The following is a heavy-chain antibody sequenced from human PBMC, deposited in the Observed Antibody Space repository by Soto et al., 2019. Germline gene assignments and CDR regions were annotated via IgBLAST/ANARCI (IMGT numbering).Heavy chain of an antibody. CDR3: TRDASRDSSARGWFDP. CDR2: ISSNSAYI. Sequence: LRLSCAASGFTFRSFTMNWVRRAPGKGLEWVSTISSNSAYIYYTDALRGRFTISRDNAKNSLHLQMNSLRAEDTAVYYCTRDASRDSSARGWFDPWGPGTLVTVYS. D-gene: IGHD6-13*01. CDR1: GFTFRSFT. V-gene: IGHV3-21*01. J-gene: IGHJ5*02.